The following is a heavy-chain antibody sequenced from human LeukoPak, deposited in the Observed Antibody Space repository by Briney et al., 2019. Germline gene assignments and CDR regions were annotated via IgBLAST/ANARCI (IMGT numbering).Heavy chain of an antibody. CDR2: IIPIFGTA. CDR1: GGTFSSYA. J-gene: IGHJ3*02. CDR3: ARTRYYYGSGSYYQDDAFGI. Sequence: GASVKVSCKASGGTFSSYAISWVRQAPGQGLEWMGGIIPIFGTANYAQKFQGRVTITADESTSTAYMELSSLRSEDTAVYYCARTRYYYGSGSYYQDDAFGIWGQGTMVTVSS. D-gene: IGHD3-10*01. V-gene: IGHV1-69*13.